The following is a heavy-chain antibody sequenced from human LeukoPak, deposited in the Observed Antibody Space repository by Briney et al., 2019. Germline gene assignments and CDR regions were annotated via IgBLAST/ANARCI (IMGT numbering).Heavy chain of an antibody. CDR3: AKVQDVYYGSGSYDMDV. CDR1: GFTFRSYA. V-gene: IGHV3-23*01. D-gene: IGHD3-10*01. Sequence: GGSLRLSCAASGFTFRSYAMSWVRQAPGKGLEWVSAISGSGNSTYYADSVKGRFTISRDNSKNTLYLQMNSLSAEDTAIYYCAKVQDVYYGSGSYDMDVWGQGTPVTVSS. CDR2: ISGSGNST. J-gene: IGHJ6*02.